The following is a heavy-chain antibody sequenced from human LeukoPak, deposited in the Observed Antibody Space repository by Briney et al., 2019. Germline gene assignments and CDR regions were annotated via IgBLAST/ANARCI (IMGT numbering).Heavy chain of an antibody. Sequence: SETLSFTCAVYGGSFSAYYWSWIRQTPGKGLEWIGEVNHSGSTSYNPSLKSRVTILVDTSKNQFSLKLSSVTAADTAVYYCARDVAYSSSWYARDGMDVWGQGTTVTVSS. V-gene: IGHV4-34*01. CDR1: GGSFSAYY. CDR3: ARDVAYSSSWYARDGMDV. J-gene: IGHJ6*02. D-gene: IGHD6-13*01. CDR2: VNHSGST.